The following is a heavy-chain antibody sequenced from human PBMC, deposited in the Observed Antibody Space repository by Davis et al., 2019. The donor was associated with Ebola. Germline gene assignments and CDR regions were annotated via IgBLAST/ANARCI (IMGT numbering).Heavy chain of an antibody. V-gene: IGHV4-59*01. CDR3: ARVGRTAMVFDY. CDR1: GGSISSYY. Sequence: MPGGSLRLSCTVSGGSISSYYWSWIRQPPGKALDSIGYIYYSGSTNYNPSLKSRVTISVDTSKNQFSLKLSSVTAADTAVYYCARVGRTAMVFDYWGQGTLVTVSS. CDR2: IYYSGST. J-gene: IGHJ4*02. D-gene: IGHD5-18*01.